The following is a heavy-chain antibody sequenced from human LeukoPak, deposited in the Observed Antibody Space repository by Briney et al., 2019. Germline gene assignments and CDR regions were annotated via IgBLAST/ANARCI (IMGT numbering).Heavy chain of an antibody. CDR1: GYTFTSYG. J-gene: IGHJ4*02. CDR3: ARDLYGDYGVPDY. CDR2: ISAYNGNT. D-gene: IGHD4-17*01. Sequence: ASVKVFCKASGYTFTSYGISWVRQAPGQGLEWMGWISAYNGNTNYAQKLQGRVTMTRDTSTSTVYMELSSLRSEDTAVYYCARDLYGDYGVPDYWGQGTLVTVSS. V-gene: IGHV1-18*01.